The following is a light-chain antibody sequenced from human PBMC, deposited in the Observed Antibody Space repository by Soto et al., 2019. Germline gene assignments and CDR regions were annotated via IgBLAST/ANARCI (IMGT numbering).Light chain of an antibody. CDR1: EGVSSSY. CDR2: DTS. Sequence: EIVLTQSPATLSLSPGERATLSCGASEGVSSSYVAWYQQKPGLAPRLLIHDTSSRATGITDRFSGRKSGTDFTLTIRRVEPEDAAVYYCQQYGGSPITFGQGTRLEIK. V-gene: IGKV3D-20*01. J-gene: IGKJ5*01. CDR3: QQYGGSPIT.